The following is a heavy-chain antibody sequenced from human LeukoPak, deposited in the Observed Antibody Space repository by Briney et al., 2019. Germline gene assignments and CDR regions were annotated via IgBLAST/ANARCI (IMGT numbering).Heavy chain of an antibody. CDR2: MNPNSGGT. Sequence: ASVKVSCKASGYTFTAYYIHWVRQAPGHGLEWMGWMNPNSGGTNHAQNSQGRVAMTRDTSINTAYMELTSLRSDDTAVYYCSRDLFTEGLVWHHFDYWGQGTLVTVSP. V-gene: IGHV1-2*02. CDR1: GYTFTAYY. CDR3: SRDLFTEGLVWHHFDY. J-gene: IGHJ4*02. D-gene: IGHD3/OR15-3a*01.